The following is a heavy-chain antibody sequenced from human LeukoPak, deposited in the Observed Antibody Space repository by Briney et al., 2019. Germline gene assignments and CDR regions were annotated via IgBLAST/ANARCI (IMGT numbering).Heavy chain of an antibody. J-gene: IGHJ4*02. CDR3: AKGVDSFSSSPFDY. CDR1: GFTFTSHD. CDR2: MNPNSGST. V-gene: IGHV1-8*01. Sequence: ASVKVSCKASGFTFTSHDYNWVRQATGQGLEWMGWMNPNSGSTGYAQKFQGRITMTRDTSITTVYMELSSLTSEDTAVYYCAKGVDSFSSSPFDYWGQGTLVTVSS. D-gene: IGHD3-9*01.